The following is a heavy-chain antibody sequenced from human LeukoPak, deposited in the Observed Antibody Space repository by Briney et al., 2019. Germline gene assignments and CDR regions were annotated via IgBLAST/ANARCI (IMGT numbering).Heavy chain of an antibody. J-gene: IGHJ4*02. CDR2: INPSGGST. Sequence: ASVTVSCKASGYTFTSYYMHWVRQAPGQGLEWMGIINPSGGSTSYAQKFQGRVTMTRDMSTSTVYMELSSLRSEDTAVYYCARERWSSSWSREDFDYWGQGTLVTVSS. CDR3: ARERWSSSWSREDFDY. CDR1: GYTFTSYY. V-gene: IGHV1-46*01. D-gene: IGHD6-13*01.